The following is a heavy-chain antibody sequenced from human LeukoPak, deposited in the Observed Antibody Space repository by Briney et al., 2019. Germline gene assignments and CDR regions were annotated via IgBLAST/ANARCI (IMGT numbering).Heavy chain of an antibody. CDR2: IIPIFGTA. CDR3: ARDLTGYSSDMDV. J-gene: IGHJ6*02. V-gene: IGHV1-69*13. Sequence: ASVKVSCKASGGTFSSYAISWVRQAPGRGLEWMGGIIPIFGTANYAQKFQGRVTITADESTSTAYMELSSLRSEDTAVYYCARDLTGYSSDMDVWGQGTTVTVSS. D-gene: IGHD6-19*01. CDR1: GGTFSSYA.